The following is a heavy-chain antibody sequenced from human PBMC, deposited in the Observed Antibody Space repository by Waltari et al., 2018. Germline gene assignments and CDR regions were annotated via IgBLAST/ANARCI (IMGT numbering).Heavy chain of an antibody. CDR2: IRSFQTNT. D-gene: IGHD3-22*01. J-gene: IGHJ4*02. CDR3: ARSRYNFDSTGPYPN. V-gene: IGHV1-18*01. CDR1: GYDFDDYS. Sequence: QVQLVQSGSEVKKPGASVTVSCKASGYDFDDYSIVWLRQAPGPGIEWMGWIRSFQTNTRDETNFQDRVRMTTDASTTTAHMEVRGLRSDDTAVYYCARSRYNFDSTGPYPNWGQGTVVTVSS.